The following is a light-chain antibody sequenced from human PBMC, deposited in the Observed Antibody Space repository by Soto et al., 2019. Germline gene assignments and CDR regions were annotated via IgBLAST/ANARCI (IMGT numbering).Light chain of an antibody. CDR3: QKSYSTPIN. CDR2: AAS. Sequence: DIQMTQSPSSLSASVLYRVTITCRASQSISRYLNWYQQKPGKAPKLLIYAASSLQSGVPSRFSGSGPGTAFTLTISSLQPEDFATYYCQKSYSTPINFGQGTRLEIK. J-gene: IGKJ5*01. V-gene: IGKV1-39*01. CDR1: QSISRY.